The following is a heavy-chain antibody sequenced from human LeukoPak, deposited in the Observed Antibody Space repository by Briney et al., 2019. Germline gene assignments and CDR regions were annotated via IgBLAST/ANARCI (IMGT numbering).Heavy chain of an antibody. CDR2: ITGTT. V-gene: IGHV3-23*01. J-gene: IGHJ3*02. Sequence: GGSLRLSCSASGFSFSAYAMSWVRQAPGKGVQWVSTITGTTYYADSVRGRFTISRDNSKNILYLQMNSLRTEDTAIYYCAKAFREYGSSTYSSFDIWGQGTMVTVSS. CDR1: GFSFSAYA. CDR3: AKAFREYGSSTYSSFDI. D-gene: IGHD6-13*01.